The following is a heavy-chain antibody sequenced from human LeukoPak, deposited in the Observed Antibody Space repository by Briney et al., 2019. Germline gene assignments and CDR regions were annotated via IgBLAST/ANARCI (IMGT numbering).Heavy chain of an antibody. CDR1: GGSISSYY. V-gene: IGHV4-59*08. CDR2: IYYSGSI. J-gene: IGHJ5*02. D-gene: IGHD2-2*01. Sequence: SETLSLTCTVSGGSISSYYWTWIRQPPGKGLEWIGHIYYSGSINFNPSLKSRVTMATATSKNQFSLKLSSVTAADTAVYYCARQPEGVNWFDPWGQGTLVTVSS. CDR3: ARQPEGVNWFDP.